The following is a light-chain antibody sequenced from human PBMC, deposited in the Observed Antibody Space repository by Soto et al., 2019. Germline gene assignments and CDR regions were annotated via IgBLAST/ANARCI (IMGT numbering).Light chain of an antibody. V-gene: IGLV1-51*02. Sequence: QSVLTQPPSVSAAPGQKVTISCSGSSSNIGNNYVSWYQQLPGTAPRLLIYENNKRPSGIPDRFSGSKSGTSATLGITGLQTGDEADYYCGTWDSSLSAWGYVFGTGTQLTVL. CDR1: SSNIGNNY. CDR3: GTWDSSLSAWGYV. CDR2: ENN. J-gene: IGLJ1*01.